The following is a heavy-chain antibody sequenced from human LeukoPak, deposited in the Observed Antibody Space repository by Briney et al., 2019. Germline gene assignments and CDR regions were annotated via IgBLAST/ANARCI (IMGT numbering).Heavy chain of an antibody. CDR2: IYYSGST. D-gene: IGHD2-2*01. CDR1: GGSISSGGYY. V-gene: IGHV4-31*03. CDR3: ARESSTSRRVRGFDY. Sequence: PSETLSLTCTVSGGSISSGGYYWSWIRQHPGKGLEWIGYIYYSGSTYYNPSLKSRVTISVDTSKNQFSLKLSSVTAADTAVYYCARESSTSRRVRGFDYWGQGTPVTVSS. J-gene: IGHJ4*02.